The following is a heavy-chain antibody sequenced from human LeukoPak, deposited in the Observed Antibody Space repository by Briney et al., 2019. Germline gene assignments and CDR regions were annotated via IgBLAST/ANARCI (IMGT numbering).Heavy chain of an antibody. Sequence: GGSLRLSCTASGFTFSSYEMNWVRQAPGKGLGWISYTSSSGSIIYYADSVKGRLTISRDNAKNSLYLQMNSLRAEDTALYYCARGGRAGQQLLVWGQGTLVTVSS. CDR3: ARGGRAGQQLLV. V-gene: IGHV3-48*03. CDR1: GFTFSSYE. CDR2: TSSSGSII. D-gene: IGHD6-13*01. J-gene: IGHJ4*02.